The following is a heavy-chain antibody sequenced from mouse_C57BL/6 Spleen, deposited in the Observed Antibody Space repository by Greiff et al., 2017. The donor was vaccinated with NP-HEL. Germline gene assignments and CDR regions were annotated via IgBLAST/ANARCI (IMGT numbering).Heavy chain of an antibody. V-gene: IGHV2-5*01. J-gene: IGHJ4*01. Sequence: VKLVESGPGLVQPSQSLSITCTVSGFSLTCYGVHWVRQSPGKGLEWLGVIWRGGSTDYNAAFMSRLSITKDNSKSQVFFKMNSLQADDTAIYYCAKRGYDYDGGYAMDYWGQGTSVTVSS. CDR2: IWRGGST. D-gene: IGHD2-4*01. CDR1: GFSLTCYG. CDR3: AKRGYDYDGGYAMDY.